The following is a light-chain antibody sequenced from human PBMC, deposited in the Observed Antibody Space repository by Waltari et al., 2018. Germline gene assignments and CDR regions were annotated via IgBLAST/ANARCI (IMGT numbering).Light chain of an antibody. CDR1: SSNTAAPYD. CDR3: QSYDLSLSGRV. CDR2: ANN. V-gene: IGLV1-40*01. J-gene: IGLJ3*02. Sequence: QSVLTQPPPVSGAPGPRVTIHSTWTSSNTAAPYDFYRDQKLPGKAPKLLISANNDRPSGVPDRFSGSKSGTSASLAITGLQAEDEGDYFCQSYDLSLSGRVFGGGTKLTVL.